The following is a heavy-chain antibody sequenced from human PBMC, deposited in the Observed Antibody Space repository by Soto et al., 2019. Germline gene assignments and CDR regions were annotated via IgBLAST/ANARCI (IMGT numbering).Heavy chain of an antibody. J-gene: IGHJ2*01. V-gene: IGHV1-69*12. Sequence: QVQLVQSGAEVKKPGSSVKVSCKASGGTFSSYAISWVRQAPGQGLEWMGGIIPIFGTANYAQKFQGRVTIPADEATSQAYVELSSLRSKDTAVDYCARDSSGHPEYWYFDLWGRGTLVTVSS. CDR2: IIPIFGTA. CDR1: GGTFSSYA. CDR3: ARDSSGHPEYWYFDL. D-gene: IGHD3-22*01.